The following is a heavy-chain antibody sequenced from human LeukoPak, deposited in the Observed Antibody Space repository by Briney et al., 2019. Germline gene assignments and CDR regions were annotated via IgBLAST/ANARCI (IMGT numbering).Heavy chain of an antibody. V-gene: IGHV1-58*02. CDR1: GFTSTSSA. CDR2: IVVGSGNT. CDR3: AAGFKGYSGYDFPGY. J-gene: IGHJ4*02. Sequence: ASVKVSCKASGFTSTSSAMQWVRQARGQRLVWIGWIVVGSGNTNYAQKFQERVTITRDMSTSTAYMELSSLRSEDTAVYYCAAGFKGYSGYDFPGYWGQGTLVTVSS. D-gene: IGHD5-12*01.